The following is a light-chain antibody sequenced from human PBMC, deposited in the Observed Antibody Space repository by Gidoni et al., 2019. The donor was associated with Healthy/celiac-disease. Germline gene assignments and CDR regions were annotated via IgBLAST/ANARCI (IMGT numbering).Light chain of an antibody. CDR2: GKN. CDR1: SLSSYY. CDR3: NSRDSSGNHLRVV. J-gene: IGLJ2*01. V-gene: IGLV3-19*01. Sequence: SSELTQDSAVSVALGQTVRITCQGDSLSSYYASWYQQKPGQAPVLVIYGKNNRPSGIPDRFSGSSSGNTASLTITGAQAEDEADYYCNSRDSSGNHLRVVFGGGTKLTVL.